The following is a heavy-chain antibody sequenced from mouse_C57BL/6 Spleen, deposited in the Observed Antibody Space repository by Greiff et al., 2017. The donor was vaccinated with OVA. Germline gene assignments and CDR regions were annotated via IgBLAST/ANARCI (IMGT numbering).Heavy chain of an antibody. CDR2: ISGGGGNT. CDR3: ARSTMVTTEFAY. V-gene: IGHV5-9*01. Sequence: EVKLVESGGGLVKPGGSLKLSCAASGFTFSSYTMSWVRQTPEKRLEWVATISGGGGNTYYPDSVKGRFTISRDNAKNTLYLQMSSLRSEDTALYYCARSTMVTTEFAYWGQGTLVTVSA. D-gene: IGHD2-2*01. CDR1: GFTFSSYT. J-gene: IGHJ3*01.